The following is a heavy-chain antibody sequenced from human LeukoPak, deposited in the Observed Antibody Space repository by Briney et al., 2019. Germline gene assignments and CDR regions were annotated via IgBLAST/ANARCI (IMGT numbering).Heavy chain of an antibody. CDR3: ARGKDIVVVVAAYYYYYGMDV. CDR1: GYTFTGYY. V-gene: IGHV1-2*02. Sequence: ASVKVSCKASGYTFTGYYMHWVRQAPGQGLEWMGWINPNSGGTNYAQKFQGRVTMTRDTSISTAYMELSRLRSDDTAVYYCARGKDIVVVVAAYYYYYGMDVWGQGTTVTVSS. J-gene: IGHJ6*02. D-gene: IGHD2-15*01. CDR2: INPNSGGT.